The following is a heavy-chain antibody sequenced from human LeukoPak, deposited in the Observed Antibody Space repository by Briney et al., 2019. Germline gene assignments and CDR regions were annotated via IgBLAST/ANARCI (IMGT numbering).Heavy chain of an antibody. CDR3: ARDPGYSGIDY. V-gene: IGHV4-61*01. J-gene: IGHJ4*02. CDR2: IYYSGST. CDR1: GGSVNSGSHC. D-gene: IGHD5-12*01. Sequence: SETLSLTCTVSGGSVNSGSHCWCWIRRPPGKGLEWIGYIYYSGSTNYNPSLKSRVTMSLDTSKNQFSLNLNSVTAADTAVYYCARDPGYSGIDYWGQGTLVTVSS.